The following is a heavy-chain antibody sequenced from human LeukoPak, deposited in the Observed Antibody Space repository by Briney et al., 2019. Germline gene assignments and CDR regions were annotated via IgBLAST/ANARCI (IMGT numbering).Heavy chain of an antibody. Sequence: SETLSLTCTVSGDSVTSSSYYWGWIRQPPGKGLGWIGSIYYSGSTYYNPSLKSRVTISVDTSKNQFSLKLSYVTAADTAVYYCARHYNWNDGMDVWGQGTTVTVSS. V-gene: IGHV4-39*01. CDR2: IYYSGST. J-gene: IGHJ6*02. CDR3: ARHYNWNDGMDV. D-gene: IGHD1-20*01. CDR1: GDSVTSSSYY.